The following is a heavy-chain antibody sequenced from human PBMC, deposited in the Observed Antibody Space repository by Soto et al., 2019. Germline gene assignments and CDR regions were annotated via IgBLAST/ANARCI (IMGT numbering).Heavy chain of an antibody. J-gene: IGHJ6*03. CDR2: INPSGGST. Sequence: GASVKVSCKASGYTFTSYYMHWVRQAPGQGLEWMGIINPSGGSTSYAQKFQGRVTMTRDTSTSTVYMELSSLRSEDTAVYYCARECSGGSCYVNYYYYMDVWGKGTTVTVSS. CDR3: ARECSGGSCYVNYYYYMDV. D-gene: IGHD2-15*01. V-gene: IGHV1-46*03. CDR1: GYTFTSYY.